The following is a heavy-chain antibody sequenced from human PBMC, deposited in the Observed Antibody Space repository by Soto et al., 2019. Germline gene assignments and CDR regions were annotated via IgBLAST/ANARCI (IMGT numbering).Heavy chain of an antibody. V-gene: IGHV4-59*01. J-gene: IGHJ5*02. D-gene: IGHD1-26*01. CDR1: GGSISSYY. CDR3: ARVVPYSGSYWTFDP. Sequence: SETLSLTCTVSGGSISSYYWSWTRQPPGKGLEWIGYIYYSGSTNYNPSHKSRVTISVDTSKNQFSLKLSSVTAADTALYYCARVVPYSGSYWTFDPWGQGTLVTVSS. CDR2: IYYSGST.